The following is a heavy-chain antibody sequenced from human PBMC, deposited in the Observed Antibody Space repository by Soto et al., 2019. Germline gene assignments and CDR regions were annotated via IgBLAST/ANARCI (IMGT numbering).Heavy chain of an antibody. Sequence: PGGSLRLSCAASGFTFSSYAMSWVRQAPGKGLEWVSAISGSGGSTYYADSVKGRFTISRDNSKNTLYLQMNSLRAEDTAVYYCAKDLGYCSSTSCYDGMDVWGQGTTVTVS. CDR1: GFTFSSYA. CDR2: ISGSGGST. J-gene: IGHJ6*02. D-gene: IGHD2-2*01. CDR3: AKDLGYCSSTSCYDGMDV. V-gene: IGHV3-23*01.